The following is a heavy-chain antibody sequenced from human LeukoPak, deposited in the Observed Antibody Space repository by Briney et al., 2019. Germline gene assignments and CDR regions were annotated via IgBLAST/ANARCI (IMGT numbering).Heavy chain of an antibody. J-gene: IGHJ6*02. D-gene: IGHD6-13*01. V-gene: IGHV4-34*01. Sequence: KPSETLSLTCAVYGGSFSGYYWSWIRQPPGKGLEWIGEINHSGSTNYNPSLKGRVTISVDTSKNQFSLKLSSVTAADTAVYYCARVGRVAAAGGRYYYYYGMDVWGQGTTVTVSS. CDR2: INHSGST. CDR3: ARVGRVAAAGGRYYYYYGMDV. CDR1: GGSFSGYY.